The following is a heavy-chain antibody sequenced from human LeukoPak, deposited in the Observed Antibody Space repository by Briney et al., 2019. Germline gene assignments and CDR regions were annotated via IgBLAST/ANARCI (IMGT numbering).Heavy chain of an antibody. J-gene: IGHJ3*02. D-gene: IGHD3-22*01. Sequence: ASVKVSCKASGYTFTSYAMHWVRQAPGQRLEWMGWINAGNGNTKYSQKFQGRVTITRDTSASTVYMELSSLRSEDTAVYYCARSHYYDSSGYYYGHAFDIWGQGTMVTVSS. CDR3: ARSHYYDSSGYYYGHAFDI. CDR1: GYTFTSYA. CDR2: INAGNGNT. V-gene: IGHV1-3*01.